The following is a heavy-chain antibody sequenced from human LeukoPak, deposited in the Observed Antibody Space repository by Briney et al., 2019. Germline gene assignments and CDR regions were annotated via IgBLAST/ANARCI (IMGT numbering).Heavy chain of an antibody. V-gene: IGHV1-24*01. CDR1: GYTLTELS. CDR3: AIRELLPSVPAIDY. J-gene: IGHJ4*02. Sequence: ASVNVSCKVSGYTLTELSMHWVRQAPGKGLEWMGGFDPEDGETIYAQKFQGRVTMTEDTSTDTAYMELSSLRSEDTAVYYCAIRELLPSVPAIDYWGQGTLVTVSS. D-gene: IGHD2-15*01. CDR2: FDPEDGET.